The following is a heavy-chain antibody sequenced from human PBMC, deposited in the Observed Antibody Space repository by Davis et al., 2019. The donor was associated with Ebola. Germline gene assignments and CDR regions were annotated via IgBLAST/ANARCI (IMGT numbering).Heavy chain of an antibody. J-gene: IGHJ4*02. CDR2: IVVGSGNT. CDR1: GFTFTSSA. Sequence: AASVQVSCKASGFTFTSSAVQWVRQARGQRLEWIGWIVVGSGNTNYAQQFQERVTITRDMSTSTAYMELSSLRSEDTAVYYCARVRFRELLWLDYWGQGTLVTVSS. V-gene: IGHV1-58*01. D-gene: IGHD3-10*01. CDR3: ARVRFRELLWLDY.